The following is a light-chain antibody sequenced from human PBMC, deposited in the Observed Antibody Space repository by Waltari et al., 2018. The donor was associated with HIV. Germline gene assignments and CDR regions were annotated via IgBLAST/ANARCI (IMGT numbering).Light chain of an antibody. CDR2: DE. Sequence: EIVLTQSPASVSVSPGESATLSCRVSQSVVTYLSWYQQKPGQPHRLLMYDEKRARGIPARFSGSGSGTDFTLTISSLEPDDFGVYFCQQHRAWPFTFGQGTRLEI. V-gene: IGKV3-11*01. CDR3: QQHRAWPFT. CDR1: QSVVTY. J-gene: IGKJ5*01.